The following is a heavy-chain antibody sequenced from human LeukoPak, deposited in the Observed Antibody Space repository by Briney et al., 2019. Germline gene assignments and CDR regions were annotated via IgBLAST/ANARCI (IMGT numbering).Heavy chain of an antibody. CDR1: GYTFTSYG. CDR2: MNPNSGNT. Sequence: ASVKVSCKASGYTFTSYGINWVRQATGQGLEWMGWMNPNSGNTGYAQKFQGRVTMTRNSSISTAYMELSSLRSEDTAVYYCARVRGPSKGILDIVVVPAANARTFDPWGQGTLVTVSS. V-gene: IGHV1-8*01. CDR3: ARVRGPSKGILDIVVVPAANARTFDP. D-gene: IGHD2-2*01. J-gene: IGHJ5*02.